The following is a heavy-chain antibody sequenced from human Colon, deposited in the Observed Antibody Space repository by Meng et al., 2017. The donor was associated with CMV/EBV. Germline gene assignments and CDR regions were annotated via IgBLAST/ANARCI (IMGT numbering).Heavy chain of an antibody. Sequence: SLKISCAASGFKFDDYAMNWVRQTPGKGLEWVSGISWDSSRQNYADSVTGRFTISRDNAKNSLYLQMDSLRAEDSGVYYCATTIVVLPAATTDDWGQGTLVTVSS. CDR3: ATTIVVLPAATTDD. V-gene: IGHV3-9*01. J-gene: IGHJ4*02. D-gene: IGHD2-15*01. CDR1: GFKFDDYA. CDR2: ISWDSSRQ.